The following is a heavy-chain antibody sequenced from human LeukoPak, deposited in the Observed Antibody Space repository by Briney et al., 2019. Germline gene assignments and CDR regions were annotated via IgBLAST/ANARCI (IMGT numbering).Heavy chain of an antibody. J-gene: IGHJ4*02. D-gene: IGHD3-9*01. CDR3: ARDPGYDILTGYFSSFDY. V-gene: IGHV3-7*01. CDR1: GFTFSKSW. CDR2: IKPDGTEK. Sequence: PGGSLRLSCAASGFTFSKSWMSWARQAPGKGLECVANIKPDGTEKYYVDSVKGRFTISRDNSKNTLYLQMNSLRAEDTAVYYCARDPGYDILTGYFSSFDYWGQGTLVTVSS.